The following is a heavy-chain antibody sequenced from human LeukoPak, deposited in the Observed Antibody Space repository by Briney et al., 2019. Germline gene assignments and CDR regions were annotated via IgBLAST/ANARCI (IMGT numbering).Heavy chain of an antibody. CDR1: GGSFSGYY. Sequence: SETLSLTCAVYGGSFSGYYWSWIRQPPGKGLEWIGEINHNGSTNYNPSLKSRVTISVDTSKNQFSLKLSSVTAADTAVYYCARDPAAGLDYWGQGTLVTVSS. D-gene: IGHD2-2*01. J-gene: IGHJ4*02. CDR3: ARDPAAGLDY. V-gene: IGHV4-34*01. CDR2: INHNGST.